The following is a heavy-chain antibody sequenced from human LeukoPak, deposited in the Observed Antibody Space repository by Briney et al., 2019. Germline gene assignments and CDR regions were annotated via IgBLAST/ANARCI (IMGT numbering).Heavy chain of an antibody. V-gene: IGHV1-2*02. CDR2: INPNSGGT. D-gene: IGHD3-22*01. J-gene: IGHJ3*02. Sequence: ASVKVSCKASGYTFTGYYMHWVRQAPGQGLEWMGWINPNSGGTNYAQKFQGRVTMTRDTSISTAYMELSGLRSDDTAVYYCARCYYDSSGYYSHDAFDIWGQGTMVTVSS. CDR3: ARCYYDSSGYYSHDAFDI. CDR1: GYTFTGYY.